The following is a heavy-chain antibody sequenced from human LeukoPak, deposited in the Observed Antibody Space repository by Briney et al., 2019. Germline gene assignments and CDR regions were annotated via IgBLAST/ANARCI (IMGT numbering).Heavy chain of an antibody. J-gene: IGHJ4*02. V-gene: IGHV3-30*04. CDR1: GFTFRSYA. CDR3: ASIENYSSGWYSDY. Sequence: GGSLRLSCAASGFTFRSYAMHWVRQAPGKGLEWVAVISYDGSNKYYADSVKGRFTISRDNSKNTLYLQMNSLRAEDTAVYYCASIENYSSGWYSDYWGQGTLVTVSS. D-gene: IGHD6-19*01. CDR2: ISYDGSNK.